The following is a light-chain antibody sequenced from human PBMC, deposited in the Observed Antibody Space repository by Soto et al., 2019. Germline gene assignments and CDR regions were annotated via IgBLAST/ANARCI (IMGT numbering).Light chain of an antibody. CDR1: SSDVGSYNR. CDR3: SSYTCSSTYVV. CDR2: EVS. Sequence: QAVLTQPPSVSGSPGQSVTISCTGTSSDVGSYNRVSWYQQPPGTAPKLMIYEVSNRPSGVPDRFSGSKSGNTASLTISGLQAEDEADYYCSSYTCSSTYVVFGGGTKLTVL. V-gene: IGLV2-18*02. J-gene: IGLJ2*01.